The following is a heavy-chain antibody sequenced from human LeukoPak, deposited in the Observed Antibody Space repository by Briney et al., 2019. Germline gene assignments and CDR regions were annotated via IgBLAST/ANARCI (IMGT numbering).Heavy chain of an antibody. J-gene: IGHJ1*01. CDR1: GYSFTSYW. Sequence: GESLKISCKGSGYSFTSYWISWVRQMPGKGLEWMGRIDPSDSYTNYNPSFQGQVTISADKSISTAYLQWSSLKASDTAMYYCVRMEYTSGWFSYFQHWGQGTLVTVSS. D-gene: IGHD6-19*01. CDR2: IDPSDSYT. CDR3: VRMEYTSGWFSYFQH. V-gene: IGHV5-10-1*01.